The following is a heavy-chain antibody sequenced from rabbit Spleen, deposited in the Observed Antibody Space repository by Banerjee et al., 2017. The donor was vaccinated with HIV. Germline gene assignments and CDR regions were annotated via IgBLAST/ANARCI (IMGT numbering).Heavy chain of an antibody. V-gene: IGHV1S7*01. CDR3: VREVAGKFSL. CDR1: GFDFSRYY. D-gene: IGHD4-1*01. J-gene: IGHJ4*01. Sequence: QLVESGGGLVQPGGSLKLSCKASGFDFSRYYISWVRQAPGKGLEWIGAVDPIFGIAVYATWVNGCFTVSSHNVQTTLYLQLNSLTAADTAAYVCVREVAGKFSLWGQGTLVTVS. CDR2: VDPIFGIA.